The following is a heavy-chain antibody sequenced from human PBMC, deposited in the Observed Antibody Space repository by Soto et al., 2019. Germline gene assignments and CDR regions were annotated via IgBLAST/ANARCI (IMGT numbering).Heavy chain of an antibody. CDR2: ISNDGNNK. J-gene: IGHJ4*02. D-gene: IGHD1-7*01. Sequence: SLRLARAAYGDILIIKDMDWVCQAPGRGLEWVAGISNDGNNKYYADSVKGRFTLSRDNAKNMLYLQMDSLRVEDTAVYFCAKDRQTYNWDYHFGSWGPGTLVTVSS. CDR1: GDILIIKD. V-gene: IGHV3-30*18. CDR3: AKDRQTYNWDYHFGS.